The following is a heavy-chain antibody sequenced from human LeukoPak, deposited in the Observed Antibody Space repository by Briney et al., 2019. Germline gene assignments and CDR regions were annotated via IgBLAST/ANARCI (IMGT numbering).Heavy chain of an antibody. CDR3: AKVLAVADNYYYYGMDV. Sequence: GGSLRLSCAASGFTFSSYGMHWVRQAPGKGLEWVAAISYDGSNKYYAGSVKGRFTISRDNSKNTLYLQMNSLRAEDTAVYYCAKVLAVADNYYYYGMDVWGQGTTVTVSS. CDR1: GFTFSSYG. CDR2: ISYDGSNK. V-gene: IGHV3-30*18. J-gene: IGHJ6*02. D-gene: IGHD6-19*01.